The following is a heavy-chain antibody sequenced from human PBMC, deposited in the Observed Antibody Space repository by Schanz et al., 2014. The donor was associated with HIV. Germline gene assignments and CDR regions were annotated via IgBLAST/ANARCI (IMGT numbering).Heavy chain of an antibody. CDR3: AKVAIHSSGWLPFDY. Sequence: EEHLLESGGDLIQPGGSLRLSCVASGFPFSNFAMSWVRQDPGRGLEWVSAISTGGERTFYADSVKGRFTISRDNSKNTLYLQMNSLGAEDTAVYYCAKVAIHSSGWLPFDYWGQGTLVTVSP. CDR2: ISTGGERT. V-gene: IGHV3-23*01. D-gene: IGHD6-19*01. J-gene: IGHJ4*02. CDR1: GFPFSNFA.